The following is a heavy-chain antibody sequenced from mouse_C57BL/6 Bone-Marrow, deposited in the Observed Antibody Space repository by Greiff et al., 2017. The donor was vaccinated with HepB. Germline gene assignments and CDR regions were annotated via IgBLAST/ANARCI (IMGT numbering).Heavy chain of an antibody. CDR2: IRSKRNNYAT. J-gene: IGHJ2*01. CDR1: GFSFNTYA. Sequence: EVKLMESGGGLVQPKGSLKLSCAASGFSFNTYAMNWVRQAPGKGLEWVARIRSKRNNYATYYADSVKDRFTISRDDSESMLYLQMNNLKTEDTAMYYCVRHHGSSPYYFDYWGQGTTLTVSS. V-gene: IGHV10-1*01. D-gene: IGHD1-1*01. CDR3: VRHHGSSPYYFDY.